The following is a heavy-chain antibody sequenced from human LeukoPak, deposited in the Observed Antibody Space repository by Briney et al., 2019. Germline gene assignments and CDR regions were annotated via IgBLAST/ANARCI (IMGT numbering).Heavy chain of an antibody. D-gene: IGHD3-10*01. CDR3: ARDKEWFGELYNWFDP. V-gene: IGHV3-9*01. Sequence: GGSLRLSCAASGFTFDDYAMHWVRHAPGKGLEWVSGINWNSVNIAYADSVKGRFTISRDNAKNSLYLQMNSLRGEDTAVYYCARDKEWFGELYNWFDPWGQGTLVTVSS. CDR2: INWNSVNI. CDR1: GFTFDDYA. J-gene: IGHJ5*02.